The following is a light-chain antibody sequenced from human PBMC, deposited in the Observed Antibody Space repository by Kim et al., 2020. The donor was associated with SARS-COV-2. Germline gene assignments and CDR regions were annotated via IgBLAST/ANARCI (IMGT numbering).Light chain of an antibody. J-gene: IGLJ3*02. CDR1: VLAKKY. CDR2: KDS. Sequence: SYELTQPSSVSVSPGQTARITCSGDVLAKKYARWFQQKPGQAPVLVIYKDSERPSGIPERFSGSSSGTTVTLTISGAQVEDEADSYCYSAADNNGVFGGG. V-gene: IGLV3-27*01. CDR3: YSAADNNGV.